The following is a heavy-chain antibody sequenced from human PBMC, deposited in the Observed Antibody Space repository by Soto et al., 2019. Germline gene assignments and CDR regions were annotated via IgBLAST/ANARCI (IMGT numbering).Heavy chain of an antibody. Sequence: AGGSLRLSCGGSGVTFISCAMSLVLQVLWKGLEWVSAISGSGGSTYYADSVKGRFTISRDNSKNTLYLQMNSLRAEDTAVYYCAKVGYCSGGSCYSLYYLLAVSGNRTSVPGSS. CDR2: ISGSGGST. J-gene: IGHJ6*04. CDR3: AKVGYCSGGSCYSLYYLLAV. CDR1: GVTFISCA. D-gene: IGHD2-15*01. V-gene: IGHV3-23*01.